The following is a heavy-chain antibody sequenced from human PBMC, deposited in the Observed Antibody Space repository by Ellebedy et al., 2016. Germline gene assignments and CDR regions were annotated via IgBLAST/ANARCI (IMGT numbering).Heavy chain of an antibody. CDR1: GFTFSTYW. Sequence: GESLKISCAASGFTFSTYWMTWVRQAPGSGLEWLSSIANRGPYIYYADSVKGRFTISSDESKNTVFLQMNSLRAEDTATYYCARDLGGFLGFDSWGQGTVVTVSS. J-gene: IGHJ4*02. V-gene: IGHV3-21*04. D-gene: IGHD3-16*02. CDR3: ARDLGGFLGFDS. CDR2: IANRGPYI.